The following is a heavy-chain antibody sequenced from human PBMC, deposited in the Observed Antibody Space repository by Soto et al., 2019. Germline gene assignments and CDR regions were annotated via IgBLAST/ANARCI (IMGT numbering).Heavy chain of an antibody. D-gene: IGHD2-2*01. CDR3: ARYDCSSTICYAMLRGAIDY. V-gene: IGHV4-30-4*01. J-gene: IGHJ4*02. CDR1: GGSISSGDYY. CDR2: IYYSGST. Sequence: PSETLSLTCTVSGGSISSGDYYWSWIRQPPGKGLEWIGYIYYSGSTYYNPSLKSRVTISVDTSKNQFSLKLSSVTAADTAVYYCARYDCSSTICYAMLRGAIDYRGPGTLLTVSS.